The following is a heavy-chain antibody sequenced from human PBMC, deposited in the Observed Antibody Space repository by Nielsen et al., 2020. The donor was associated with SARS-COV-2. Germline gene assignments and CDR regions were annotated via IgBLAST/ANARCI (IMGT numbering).Heavy chain of an antibody. CDR3: ARGSVDSSGYLGYYFDY. CDR1: GFTFSSYG. Sequence: GESLKISCAASGFTFSSYGMHWVRQAPGKGLEWVAFIRYDGSNKYYADSVKGRFTISRDNSKNTLYLQMNSLRAEDTAVYYCARGSVDSSGYLGYYFDYWGQGTLVTVSS. CDR2: IRYDGSNK. V-gene: IGHV3-30*02. D-gene: IGHD3-22*01. J-gene: IGHJ4*02.